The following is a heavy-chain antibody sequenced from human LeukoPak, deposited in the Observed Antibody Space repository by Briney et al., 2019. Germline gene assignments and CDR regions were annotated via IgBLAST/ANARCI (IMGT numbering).Heavy chain of an antibody. J-gene: IGHJ5*02. V-gene: IGHV4-4*07. Sequence: SETLSLTCTVSGGSISTYYWSWIRQAAGKGLEWIGRINSSGSSNYNASLRSRVTMSVDTSKNQFSLNLSSVTAADTPVYYCAREGGGPRWLAPWGQGTLVTVSS. D-gene: IGHD6-25*01. CDR2: INSSGSS. CDR1: GGSISTYY. CDR3: AREGGGPRWLAP.